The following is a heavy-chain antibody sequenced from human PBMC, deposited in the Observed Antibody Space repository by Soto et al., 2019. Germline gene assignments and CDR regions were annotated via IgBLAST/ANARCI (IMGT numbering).Heavy chain of an antibody. D-gene: IGHD6-6*01. J-gene: IGHJ6*03. V-gene: IGHV1-18*01. CDR3: AITDSSPSYYYYMDV. CDR2: ISAYNGNT. CDR1: GSTFTSYG. Sequence: ASVKVSCKASGSTFTSYGIRWVRQAPGPGLEWMGWISAYNGNTNYAQKLQGRVTMTTDTSTSTAYMELRSLRSDDTAVYYCAITDSSPSYYYYMDVWGKGTTVTVSS.